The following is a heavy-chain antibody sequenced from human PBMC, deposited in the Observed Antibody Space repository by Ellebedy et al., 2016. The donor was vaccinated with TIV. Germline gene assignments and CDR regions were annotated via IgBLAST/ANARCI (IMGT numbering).Heavy chain of an antibody. CDR3: ARGRRYHYYDSSGYYWYFDL. V-gene: IGHV1-2*02. J-gene: IGHJ2*01. CDR1: GYTFTGYY. Sequence: ASVKVSCXASGYTFTGYYMHWVRQASGQGLEWMGWINPNSGGTNYAQKFQGRVTMTRDTSISTAYMELSRLRSDDTAVYYCARGRRYHYYDSSGYYWYFDLWGRGTLVTVSS. D-gene: IGHD3-22*01. CDR2: INPNSGGT.